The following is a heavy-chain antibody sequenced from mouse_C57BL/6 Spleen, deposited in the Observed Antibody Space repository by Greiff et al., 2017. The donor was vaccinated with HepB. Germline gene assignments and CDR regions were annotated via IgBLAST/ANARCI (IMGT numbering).Heavy chain of an antibody. CDR3: ARAITTDGFAY. J-gene: IGHJ3*01. CDR1: GFTFSDYG. CDR2: ISSGSSTI. Sequence: EVKLMESGGGLVKPGGSLKLSCAASGFTFSDYGMHWVRQAPEKGLEWVAYISSGSSTIYYADTMKGRFTISRDNAKNTLFLQMTSLRSEDTAMYYCARAITTDGFAYWGQGTLVTVSA. V-gene: IGHV5-17*01. D-gene: IGHD1-1*01.